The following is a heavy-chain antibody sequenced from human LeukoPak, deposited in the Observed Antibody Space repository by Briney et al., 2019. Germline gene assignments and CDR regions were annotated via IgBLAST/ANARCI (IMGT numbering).Heavy chain of an antibody. CDR2: INPNSGGT. D-gene: IGHD1-26*01. V-gene: IGHV1-2*02. Sequence: ASVKVSCKASGYTFTGYYMHWVRQAPGQGLEWMGWINPNSGGTNYAQKFQGRVTMTRDTSISTAYMELSRLRSDDTAVYYCAPSRDYDSGSFFGYWGQGTQVTVSS. CDR3: APSRDYDSGSFFGY. CDR1: GYTFTGYY. J-gene: IGHJ4*02.